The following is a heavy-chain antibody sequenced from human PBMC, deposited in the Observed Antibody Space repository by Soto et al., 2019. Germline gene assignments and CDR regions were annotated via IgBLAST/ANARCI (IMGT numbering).Heavy chain of an antibody. CDR1: GGSISSSSYY. Sequence: SSETLSLTCTVSGGSISSSSYYWGWIRQPPGKGLEWIGSIYYSGSTYYNPSLKSRVTISVDTSKNQISLKLSSVTAADTAVYYCARLSISSLGSGWFDFDYWGQGTLVTVSS. J-gene: IGHJ4*02. CDR2: IYYSGST. D-gene: IGHD6-19*01. V-gene: IGHV4-39*01. CDR3: ARLSISSLGSGWFDFDY.